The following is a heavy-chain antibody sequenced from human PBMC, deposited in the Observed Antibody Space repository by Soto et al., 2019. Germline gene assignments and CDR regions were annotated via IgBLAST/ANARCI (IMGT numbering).Heavy chain of an antibody. CDR1: DGSISSYY. Sequence: PSETKCHTSTGSDGSISSYYWRWIRQPPGKGLEWIGYIYYSGSTNYNPSLKSRVTISVDTSKNKFSLKLASVTAANTAVYYCSTRVSLPVSTTNGFALRGQAPLVSGSS. J-gene: IGHJ5*01. D-gene: IGHD2-2*01. CDR3: STRVSLPVSTTNGFAL. V-gene: IGHV4-59*01. CDR2: IYYSGST.